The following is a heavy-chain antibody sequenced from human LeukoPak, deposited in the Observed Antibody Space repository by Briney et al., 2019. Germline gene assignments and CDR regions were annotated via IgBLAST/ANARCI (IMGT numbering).Heavy chain of an antibody. CDR1: GYTFTSYA. V-gene: IGHV7-4-1*02. CDR2: INTNTGNP. D-gene: IGHD3-10*01. J-gene: IGHJ5*02. CDR3: AREGRGVTNWFDP. Sequence: ASVKVSYRASGYTFTSYAMNWVRQAPGQGLEWMGWINTNTGNPTYAQGFTGRFVFSLDTSVSTAYLQISSLKAEDTAVYYCAREGRGVTNWFDPWGQGTLVTVSS.